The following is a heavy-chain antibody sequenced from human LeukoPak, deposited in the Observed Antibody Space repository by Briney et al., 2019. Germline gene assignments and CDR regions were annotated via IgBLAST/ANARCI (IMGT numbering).Heavy chain of an antibody. Sequence: SETLSLTCTVSGGSISSGSYYWSWIRQPAGKGLEWIGRIYTSGSTNYNPSLKSRVTISVDTSKNQFSLKLSSVTAADTAVYYCARGGLLWFGELAMDVWGKGTTVTASS. D-gene: IGHD3-10*01. CDR3: ARGGLLWFGELAMDV. J-gene: IGHJ6*03. CDR1: GGSISSGSYY. CDR2: IYTSGST. V-gene: IGHV4-61*02.